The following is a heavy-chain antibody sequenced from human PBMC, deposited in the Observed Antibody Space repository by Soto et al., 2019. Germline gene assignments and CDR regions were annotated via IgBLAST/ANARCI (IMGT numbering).Heavy chain of an antibody. CDR3: ARSQGGPYYYYYYGMDV. CDR1: GGSISSGGYY. Sequence: KTSETLSLTCTVSGGSISSGGYYWSWIRQHPGKGLEWIGYIYYSGSTYYNPSLKSRVTTSVDTSKNQFSLKLSSVTAADTAVYYCARSQGGPYYYYYYGMDVWGQGTTVTVS. J-gene: IGHJ6*02. V-gene: IGHV4-31*03. CDR2: IYYSGST.